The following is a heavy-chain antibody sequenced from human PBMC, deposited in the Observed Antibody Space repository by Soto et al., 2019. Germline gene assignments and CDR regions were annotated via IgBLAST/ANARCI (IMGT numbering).Heavy chain of an antibody. D-gene: IGHD3-22*01. Sequence: SVKVSCKASGGTFNSYDINWVRQAPGQGLEWMGGIIPIVETPKYAQKFQGRVTITADESTNTVYMELSSLRSEDTAMYYCARLSRPNYYDTSGFFKDNWFNPWGQGTLVTVSS. J-gene: IGHJ5*02. CDR3: ARLSRPNYYDTSGFFKDNWFNP. CDR1: GGTFNSYD. V-gene: IGHV1-69*13. CDR2: IIPIVETP.